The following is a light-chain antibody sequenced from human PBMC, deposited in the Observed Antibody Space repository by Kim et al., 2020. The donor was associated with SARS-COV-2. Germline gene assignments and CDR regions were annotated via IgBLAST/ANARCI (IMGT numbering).Light chain of an antibody. CDR3: QQYNNWPPIT. J-gene: IGKJ5*01. CDR1: QNVHNN. V-gene: IGKV3-15*01. Sequence: EVVMTQSPATLSVSPGEGATFFCRASQNVHNNLVWYQQKPGQAPRLLIYDASTRAPGVAARFSGGGSGTEFTLTISSLQPEDFAIYFCQQYNNWPPITFGQGTRLEIK. CDR2: DAS.